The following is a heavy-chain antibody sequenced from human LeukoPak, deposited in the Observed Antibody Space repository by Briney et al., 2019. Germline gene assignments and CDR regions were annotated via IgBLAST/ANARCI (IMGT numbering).Heavy chain of an antibody. J-gene: IGHJ6*03. Sequence: SETLSLTCAVYGVSFSGYYWSWIRQPPGKGLEWIGEINHSGSTNYNPSLKSRVTISIDTSKNQFSLKLSSVTAADTAVYYCARSLRIYYDFWSGYYDHRYYYYYMDVWGKGTTVTVSS. CDR1: GVSFSGYY. V-gene: IGHV4-34*01. CDR2: INHSGST. CDR3: ARSLRIYYDFWSGYYDHRYYYYYMDV. D-gene: IGHD3-3*01.